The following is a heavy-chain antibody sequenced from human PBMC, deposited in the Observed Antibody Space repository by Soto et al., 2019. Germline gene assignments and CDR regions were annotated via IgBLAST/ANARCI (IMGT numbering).Heavy chain of an antibody. CDR1: GFTFSSYA. J-gene: IGHJ4*02. CDR3: ARDRGTITMIVVALFDY. CDR2: ISYDGSNK. V-gene: IGHV3-30-3*01. Sequence: GGSLRLSCAASGFTFSSYAMHWVRQAPGKGLEWVAVISYDGSNKYYADSVKGRFTISRDNSKNTLYLQMNSLRAEDTAVYYCARDRGTITMIVVALFDYWGQGTLVTVSS. D-gene: IGHD3-22*01.